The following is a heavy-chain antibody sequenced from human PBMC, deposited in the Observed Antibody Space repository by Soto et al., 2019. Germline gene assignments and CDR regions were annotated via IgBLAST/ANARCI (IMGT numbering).Heavy chain of an antibody. J-gene: IGHJ4*02. Sequence: QVQLVESGGGVVQPGRSLRLSCAASGFSVSAYTVHWVRQAPGKGLEWVAVISSDGNHKYYTDSVKGRFAISRDTSTNTVFLQMSSLGPEDTAVYYCARWEQPLFDYWGQGTLVIVSS. D-gene: IGHD1-1*01. CDR3: ARWEQPLFDY. V-gene: IGHV3-30*09. CDR2: ISSDGNHK. CDR1: GFSVSAYT.